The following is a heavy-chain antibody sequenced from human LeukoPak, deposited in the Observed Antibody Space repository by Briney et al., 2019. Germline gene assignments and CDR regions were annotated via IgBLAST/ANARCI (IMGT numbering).Heavy chain of an antibody. D-gene: IGHD3-16*01. J-gene: IGHJ3*02. Sequence: GGSLRLSCAASGFTFSSYSMNWVRQAPGKGLEWVSSISSSSSYIYYADSVKGRFTIPRDNAKNSLYLQMNSLRAEDTAVYYCARGGGDSDAFDIWGQGTMVTVSS. CDR1: GFTFSSYS. CDR3: ARGGGDSDAFDI. CDR2: ISSSSSYI. V-gene: IGHV3-21*01.